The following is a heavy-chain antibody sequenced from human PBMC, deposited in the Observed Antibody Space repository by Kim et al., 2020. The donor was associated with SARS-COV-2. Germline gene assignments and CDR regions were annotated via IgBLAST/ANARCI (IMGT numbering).Heavy chain of an antibody. CDR3: ARTGYSSGRRSGGGYYGMDV. CDR1: GGTFSSYA. J-gene: IGHJ6*02. D-gene: IGHD6-19*01. Sequence: SVKVSCKASGGTFSSYAISWVRQAPGQGLEWMGGIIPIFGTANYAQKFQGRVTITADESTSTAYMELSSLRSEDTAVYYCARTGYSSGRRSGGGYYGMDVWGQGTTVTVSS. CDR2: IIPIFGTA. V-gene: IGHV1-69*13.